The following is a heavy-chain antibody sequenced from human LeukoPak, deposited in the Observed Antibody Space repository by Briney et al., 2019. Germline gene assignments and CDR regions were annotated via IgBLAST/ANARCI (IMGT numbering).Heavy chain of an antibody. CDR2: ISGSGGST. V-gene: IGHV3-23*01. D-gene: IGHD2-2*01. CDR1: GFTFSSYA. CDR3: ARELLGYCSSTSCPGARNDAFDI. J-gene: IGHJ3*02. Sequence: GGSLRLSCAASGFTFSSYAMSWVRQAQGKGLEWVSAISGSGGSTYYADSVKGRFTISRDNSKNTLYLQMNSLRAEDTAVYYCARELLGYCSSTSCPGARNDAFDIWGQGTMVTVSS.